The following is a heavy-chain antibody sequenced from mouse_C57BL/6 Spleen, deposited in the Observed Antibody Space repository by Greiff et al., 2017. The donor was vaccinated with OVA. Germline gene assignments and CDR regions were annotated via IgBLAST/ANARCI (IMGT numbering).Heavy chain of an antibody. J-gene: IGHJ2*01. D-gene: IGHD2-4*01. CDR3: ALGLRRGGLDY. Sequence: VHLVESGAELVKPGASVKISCKASGYAFSSYWMNWVKQRPGKGLEWIGQIYPGDGDTNYNGKFKGKATLTADKSSSTAYMQLSSLTSEDSAVYFCALGLRRGGLDYWGQGTTLTVSS. CDR1: GYAFSSYW. CDR2: IYPGDGDT. V-gene: IGHV1-80*01.